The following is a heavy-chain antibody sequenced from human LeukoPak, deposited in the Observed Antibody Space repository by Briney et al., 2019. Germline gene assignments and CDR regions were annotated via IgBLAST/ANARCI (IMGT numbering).Heavy chain of an antibody. CDR2: INPSGGTT. CDR1: GYTFTSYD. V-gene: IGHV1-46*01. Sequence: ASVKVSCKASGYTFTSYDINWVRQATGQGLEWMGIINPSGGTTSYAQNFQGRVTMTRDTSTSTVYMELSSLRSEDTAVYYCAREIGPRQLHLWGSAFDYWGQGTLVTVSS. J-gene: IGHJ4*02. D-gene: IGHD5-18*01. CDR3: AREIGPRQLHLWGSAFDY.